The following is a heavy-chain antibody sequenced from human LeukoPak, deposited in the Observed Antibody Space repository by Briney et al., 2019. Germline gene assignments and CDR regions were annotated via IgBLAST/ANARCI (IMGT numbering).Heavy chain of an antibody. V-gene: IGHV3-23*01. CDR1: GFIFSSYA. Sequence: GGSLRLSCAASGFIFSSYAMSWVRQAPGKGLAWVSAISGSGGSTYYADSVKGRFTISRDNSKNTLYLQMNSLRAEDTAVYYCVIVYGASGVDYSQTWGQGTLVTASS. CDR2: ISGSGGST. CDR3: VIVYGASGVDYSQT. J-gene: IGHJ1*01. D-gene: IGHD4-17*01.